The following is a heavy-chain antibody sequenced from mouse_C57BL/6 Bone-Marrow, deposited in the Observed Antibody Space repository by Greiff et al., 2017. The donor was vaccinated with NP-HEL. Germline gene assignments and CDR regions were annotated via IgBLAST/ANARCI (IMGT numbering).Heavy chain of an antibody. J-gene: IGHJ4*01. V-gene: IGHV5-17*01. CDR3: ARVPTVVATGAMDY. Sequence: EVKLVESGGGLVKPGGSLKLSCAASGFTFSDYGMHWVRQAPEKGLEWVAYISSGSSTIYYADTVKGRFTISRDNAKNTLFLQMTSLRSEDTAMYYCARVPTVVATGAMDYWGQGTSVTVSS. D-gene: IGHD1-1*01. CDR2: ISSGSSTI. CDR1: GFTFSDYG.